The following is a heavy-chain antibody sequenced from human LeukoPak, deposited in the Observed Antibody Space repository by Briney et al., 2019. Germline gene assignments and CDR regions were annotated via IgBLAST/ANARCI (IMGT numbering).Heavy chain of an antibody. Sequence: SETLSLTCTVSGGSISSGDYYWNWIRQPPGKGLEWIGYIYYSGSTYYNPSLKSRVTISVDTSKNQFSLKLSSVTAADTAVYYCARGISQHLTVTIDWFDPWGQGTLVTVSS. CDR2: IYYSGST. CDR3: ARGISQHLTVTIDWFDP. D-gene: IGHD4-17*01. CDR1: GGSISSGDYY. V-gene: IGHV4-30-4*08. J-gene: IGHJ5*02.